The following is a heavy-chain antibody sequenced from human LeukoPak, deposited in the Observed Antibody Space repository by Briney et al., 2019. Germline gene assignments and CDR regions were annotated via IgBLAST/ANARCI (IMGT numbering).Heavy chain of an antibody. V-gene: IGHV3-21*01. J-gene: IGHJ5*02. CDR2: ISSSSSYI. CDR1: WFNLSSYS. CDR3: APGENWFDP. D-gene: IGHD3-16*01. Sequence: PGGSLKLSCAASWFNLSSYSMNLVRPAPGEGLELVSSISSSSSYIYYADSVKGRFTITRDNAKNSLYLQMNSLRAEDTAVYYCAPGENWFDPWGQGTLVTVSS.